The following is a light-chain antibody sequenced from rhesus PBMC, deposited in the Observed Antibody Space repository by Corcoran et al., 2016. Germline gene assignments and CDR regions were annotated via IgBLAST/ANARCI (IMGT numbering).Light chain of an antibody. V-gene: IGKV3-42*03. CDR2: GAT. CDR1: QSVSSS. Sequence: EIVLTQSPATLSLSPGERATLSCRASQSVSSSLAWYQQRPDQAPMRLIYGATNRATGIPARFSGSGSGTEFTLTISSLEPEDFAVYYCQQYSDGRTFGQGTKVEFK. CDR3: QQYSDGRT. J-gene: IGKJ1*01.